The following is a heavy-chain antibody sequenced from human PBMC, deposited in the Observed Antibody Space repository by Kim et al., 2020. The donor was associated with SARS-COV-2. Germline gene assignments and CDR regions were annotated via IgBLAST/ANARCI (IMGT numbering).Heavy chain of an antibody. CDR1: GYTFTSYG. V-gene: IGHV1-18*01. CDR3: ARSRLPDYGGSWGYYGMDV. J-gene: IGHJ6*02. CDR2: ISAYNGNT. Sequence: ASVKVSCKASGYTFTSYGISWVRQAPGQGLEWMGWISAYNGNTNYAQKLQGRVTMTTDTSTSTAYMELRRLRSDDTAVYYCARSRLPDYGGSWGYYGMDVWGQGPTVTVSS. D-gene: IGHD4-17*01.